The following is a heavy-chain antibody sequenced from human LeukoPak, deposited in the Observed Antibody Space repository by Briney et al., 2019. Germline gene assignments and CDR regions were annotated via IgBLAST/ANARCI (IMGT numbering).Heavy chain of an antibody. J-gene: IGHJ3*02. V-gene: IGHV3-73*01. CDR2: IRSKANSYAT. CDR3: KAGSGSYYGALNAFDI. CDR1: GFTFSGSA. D-gene: IGHD1-26*01. Sequence: GGSLRLSCAASGFTFSGSAMHWVRQASGKGLEWVGRIRSKANSYATAYAASVKGRFTISRDDSKNTAYLQMNSLKTEDTAVYYCKAGSGSYYGALNAFDIWGQGTMVTVSS.